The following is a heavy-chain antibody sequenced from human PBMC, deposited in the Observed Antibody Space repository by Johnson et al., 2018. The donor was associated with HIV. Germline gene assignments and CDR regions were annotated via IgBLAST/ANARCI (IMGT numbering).Heavy chain of an antibody. CDR1: GFTFSRYW. J-gene: IGHJ3*02. D-gene: IGHD3-3*01. CDR3: ARGRATRFGVDDAFDI. V-gene: IGHV3-74*01. Sequence: VQLVESGGGLVQPGGSLRLSCAASGFTFSRYWMHWVRQAPGKGLVWVSRINSDGSSTSYADSVKGRFTISRDNAKNTLYLQMNSLRAEDTAVCYCARGRATRFGVDDAFDIWGQGTMVTVSS. CDR2: INSDGSST.